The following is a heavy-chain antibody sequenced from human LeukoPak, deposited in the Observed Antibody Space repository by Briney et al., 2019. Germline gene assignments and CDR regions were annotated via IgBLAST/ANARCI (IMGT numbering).Heavy chain of an antibody. D-gene: IGHD6-25*01. CDR3: ARAAQVVAAPDY. CDR1: GYTFTGYY. V-gene: IGHV1-2*02. CDR2: INPNSGGT. Sequence: ASVKVSCKASGYTFTGYYMHWVRQAPGQGLEWMGWINPNSGGTNYAQKFQGRVTMARDTSISTAYMELRSLRSDDTAVYYCARAAQVVAAPDYWGQGTLVTVSS. J-gene: IGHJ4*02.